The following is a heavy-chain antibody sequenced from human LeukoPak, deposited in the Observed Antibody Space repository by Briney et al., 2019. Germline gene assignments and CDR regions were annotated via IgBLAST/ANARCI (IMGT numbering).Heavy chain of an antibody. V-gene: IGHV3-7*03. D-gene: IGHD6-13*01. J-gene: IGHJ3*02. CDR3: ARDPGQQLRGDAFDI. Sequence: GGSLRLSCAASGFTFSSYWMSWVRQAPGKGLEWVANIKQDGSEKYYVDSVKGRFTISRDDAKNSLYLQMNSLRAEDTAVYYCARDPGQQLRGDAFDIWGQGTMVTVSS. CDR2: IKQDGSEK. CDR1: GFTFSSYW.